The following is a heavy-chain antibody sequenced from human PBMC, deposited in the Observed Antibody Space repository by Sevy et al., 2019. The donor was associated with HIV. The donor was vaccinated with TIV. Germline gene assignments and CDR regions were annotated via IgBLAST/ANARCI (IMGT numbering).Heavy chain of an antibody. Sequence: GGSLRLSCAASGFSFSDYYMDWVRQAPGKGLEWVGRIGNKPSSHTTAFAASVEGSFTISSDDLKNSLFLHMHSLKIDDTAVYYCARGMGRILWWSVDSWGQGTLVTVSS. D-gene: IGHD2-21*01. CDR3: ARGMGRILWWSVDS. J-gene: IGHJ4*02. CDR2: IGNKPSSHTT. V-gene: IGHV3-72*01. CDR1: GFSFSDYY.